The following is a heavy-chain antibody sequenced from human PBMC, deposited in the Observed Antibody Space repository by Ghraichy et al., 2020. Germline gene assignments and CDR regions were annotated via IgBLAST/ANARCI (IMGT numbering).Heavy chain of an antibody. CDR3: ARDTPGGYSYAWSYNWFDP. D-gene: IGHD5-18*01. CDR1: GYTFTSYG. Sequence: ASVKVSCKASGYTFTSYGISWVRQAPGQGLEWMGWISAYNGNTNYAQKLQGRVTMTTDTSTSTAYMELRSLRSDDTAVYYCARDTPGGYSYAWSYNWFDPWGQGTLVTVSS. J-gene: IGHJ5*02. CDR2: ISAYNGNT. V-gene: IGHV1-18*01.